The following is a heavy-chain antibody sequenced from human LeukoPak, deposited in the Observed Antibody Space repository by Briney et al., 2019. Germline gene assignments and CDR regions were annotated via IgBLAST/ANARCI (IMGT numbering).Heavy chain of an antibody. CDR1: GFTFSSYE. CDR2: IDATGDTI. J-gene: IGHJ4*02. V-gene: IGHV3-48*03. D-gene: IGHD3-10*01. CDR3: ARDSSAMLRGYSDY. Sequence: GGSLRLSCAASGFTFSSYEFNWVRQAPGKGLQWISYIDATGDTIFYSDSVRGRFTISGDNTRNSLFLQMNSLRAEDTAVYYCARDSSAMLRGYSDYWGLGTLVTVSS.